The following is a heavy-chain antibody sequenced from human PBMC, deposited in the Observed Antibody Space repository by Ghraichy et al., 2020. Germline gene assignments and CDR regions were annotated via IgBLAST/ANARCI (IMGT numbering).Heavy chain of an antibody. D-gene: IGHD2-2*01. J-gene: IGHJ5*02. CDR1: GFTFSSYA. CDR2: ISGSGGST. Sequence: GESLNISCAASGFTFSSYAMSWVRQAPGKGLEWVSAISGSGGSTYYADSVKGRFTISRDNSKNTLYLQMNSLRAEDTAVYYCAKRVVPAANNWFDPWGQGTLVTVSS. V-gene: IGHV3-23*01. CDR3: AKRVVPAANNWFDP.